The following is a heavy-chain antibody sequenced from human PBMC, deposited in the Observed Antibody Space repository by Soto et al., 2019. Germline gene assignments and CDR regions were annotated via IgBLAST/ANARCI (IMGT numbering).Heavy chain of an antibody. CDR3: AKALVVRGTSYYFYGLDV. CDR2: ISGSGGST. Sequence: QPGGSLRLSCAASGFTFSSYAMSWVRQAPGKGLEWVSGISGSGGSTYYADSVKGRFTISRDNSKNTLYLQMNSLRVEDTAVYYCAKALVVRGTSYYFYGLDVWGQGTTVTVSS. V-gene: IGHV3-23*01. D-gene: IGHD3-10*01. CDR1: GFTFSSYA. J-gene: IGHJ6*02.